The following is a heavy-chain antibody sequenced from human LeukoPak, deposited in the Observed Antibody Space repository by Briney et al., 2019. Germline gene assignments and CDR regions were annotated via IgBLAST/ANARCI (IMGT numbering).Heavy chain of an antibody. V-gene: IGHV3-74*01. Sequence: TGGSLRLSCAASGFTFSSYWMHWVRQAPGKGLVWVSRINSDGSGTSYADSVKGRFTISRDNAKNTLYLQMNSLRAEDTAVYYCARGDVALLAFDIWGQGTMVTVSS. J-gene: IGHJ3*02. CDR2: INSDGSGT. CDR3: ARGDVALLAFDI. D-gene: IGHD2-15*01. CDR1: GFTFSSYW.